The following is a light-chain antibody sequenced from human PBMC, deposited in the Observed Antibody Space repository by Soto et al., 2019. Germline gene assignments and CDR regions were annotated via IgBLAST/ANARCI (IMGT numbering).Light chain of an antibody. CDR1: SSDVGGYNY. J-gene: IGLJ1*01. Sequence: QSALTQPASVSGSPGQSITISCTGTSSDVGGYNYVSWYQQHPGKAPKLMIYEVTNRPSGVSNRFSGSKSGNTASLTISGLQAEDEADYYCAAWDDSLNARYVFGTGTKLTVL. V-gene: IGLV2-14*01. CDR3: AAWDDSLNARYV. CDR2: EVT.